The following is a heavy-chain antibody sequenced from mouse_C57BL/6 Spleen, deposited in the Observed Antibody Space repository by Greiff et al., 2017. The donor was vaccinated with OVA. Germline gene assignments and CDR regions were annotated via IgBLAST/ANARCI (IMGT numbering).Heavy chain of an antibody. J-gene: IGHJ3*01. D-gene: IGHD1-1*01. CDR1: GFTFSDYG. CDR3: ARPDYGTAGFAY. V-gene: IGHV5-17*01. Sequence: DVHLVESGGGLVKPGGSLKLSCAASGFTFSDYGMHWVRQAPEKGLEWVAYISSGSSTIYYADTVKGRFTISRDNAKNTLFLQMTSLRSEDTAMYYCARPDYGTAGFAYWGQGTLVTVSA. CDR2: ISSGSSTI.